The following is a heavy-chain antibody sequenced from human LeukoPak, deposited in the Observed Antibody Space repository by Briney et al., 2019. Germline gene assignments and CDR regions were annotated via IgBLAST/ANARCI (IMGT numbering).Heavy chain of an antibody. CDR1: GFTFTSSA. V-gene: IGHV1-58*02. J-gene: IGHJ4*02. Sequence: GASVKVSCKASGFTFTSSAMQWVRQARGQRLEWIGWIVVGSGNTNYAQKFQERVTITRDMSTSTAYMELSSLRSEDTAVYYCAAVSNYGDLSGDYWGQGTLVTVSS. CDR3: AAVSNYGDLSGDY. D-gene: IGHD4-17*01. CDR2: IVVGSGNT.